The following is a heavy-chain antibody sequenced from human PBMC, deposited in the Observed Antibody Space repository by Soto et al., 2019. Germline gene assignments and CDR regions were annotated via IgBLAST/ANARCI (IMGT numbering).Heavy chain of an antibody. CDR1: GGSISSGDYY. J-gene: IGHJ4*02. Sequence: SETLSLTCTVSGGSISSGDYYWSWIRQPPGKGLEWIGYIYYSGSTYYNPSLKSRVTISVDRSKNQFSLKLSSVTAADTAVYYCARHTSDNWNDGGDFDYWGQGTLVTVSS. V-gene: IGHV4-30-4*01. D-gene: IGHD1-20*01. CDR3: ARHTSDNWNDGGDFDY. CDR2: IYYSGST.